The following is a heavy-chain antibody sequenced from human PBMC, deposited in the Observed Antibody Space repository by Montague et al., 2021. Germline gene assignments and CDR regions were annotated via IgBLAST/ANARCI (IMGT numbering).Heavy chain of an antibody. V-gene: IGHV6-1*01. CDR2: TYYRSKWYN. CDR3: ARGWQKRFDP. Sequence: FSLSSSLFSLPAATWNWIRQSPSRGLEWLGRTYYRSKWYNEYAISVKSRITVNPDTSKNQFSLLLNSVTPEDTAVYYCARGWQKRFDPWGQGTLVTVSS. D-gene: IGHD5-24*01. CDR1: SSLFSLPAAT. J-gene: IGHJ5*02.